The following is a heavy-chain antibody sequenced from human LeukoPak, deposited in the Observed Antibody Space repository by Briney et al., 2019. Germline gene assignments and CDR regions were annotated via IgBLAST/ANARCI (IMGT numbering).Heavy chain of an antibody. D-gene: IGHD3-22*01. CDR2: IYHSGST. V-gene: IGHV4-30-2*01. Sequence: PSQTLSLTCTVSGGSISSGGYYWSWIRQPPGKGLEWIGYIYHSGSTYYNPSLKSRVTISVDRSKNQFSLKLSSVTAADTAVYYCARGLDYYDVRVSFDYWGQGTLVTVSS. CDR1: GGSISSGGYY. CDR3: ARGLDYYDVRVSFDY. J-gene: IGHJ4*02.